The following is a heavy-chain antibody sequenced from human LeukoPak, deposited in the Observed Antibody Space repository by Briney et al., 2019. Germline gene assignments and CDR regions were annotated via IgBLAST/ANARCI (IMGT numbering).Heavy chain of an antibody. Sequence: AVKVSCKSSVGTFSSYAVSWVRPAPGKGLEWMGSIIPILGIANYTQNFRGGVPHPADKSTSTPYMDVRGLRSQDTPVYFCASWVDYEYSSGYYLYYYCMDVWGQGTTVTVSS. D-gene: IGHD3-22*01. CDR3: ASWVDYEYSSGYYLYYYCMDV. V-gene: IGHV1-69*04. CDR2: IIPILGIA. CDR1: VGTFSSYA. J-gene: IGHJ6*02.